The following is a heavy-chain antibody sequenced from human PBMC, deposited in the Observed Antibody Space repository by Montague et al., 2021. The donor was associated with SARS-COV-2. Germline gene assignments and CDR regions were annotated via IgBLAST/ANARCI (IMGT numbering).Heavy chain of an antibody. Sequence: SETLSLTCAVYGGSFSGYYWSWIRQPPGKCLEWIGEINHSGSTNYNPSLKSRVTISVDTSKNQFSLKLSSVTAADTAVYYCTREGYQVLWSDYYYYGMDVWGQGTMVTVSS. CDR1: GGSFSGYY. V-gene: IGHV4-34*01. J-gene: IGHJ6*02. CDR3: TREGYQVLWSDYYYYGMDV. D-gene: IGHD2-2*01. CDR2: INHSGST.